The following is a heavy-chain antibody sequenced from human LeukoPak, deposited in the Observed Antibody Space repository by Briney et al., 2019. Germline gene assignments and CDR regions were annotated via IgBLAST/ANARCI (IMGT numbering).Heavy chain of an antibody. CDR1: GFTFSSYG. J-gene: IGHJ4*02. V-gene: IGHV3-33*06. D-gene: IGHD5-12*01. CDR2: IWYDGSNK. CDR3: AKDRGYSGYDCFDY. Sequence: QAGGSLRLSCAASGFTFSSYGMHWVRQAPGKGLEWVAVIWYDGSNKYYADSVKGRFTTSRDNSKNTLYLQMNSLRAEDTAVYYCAKDRGYSGYDCFDYWGQGTLVTVSS.